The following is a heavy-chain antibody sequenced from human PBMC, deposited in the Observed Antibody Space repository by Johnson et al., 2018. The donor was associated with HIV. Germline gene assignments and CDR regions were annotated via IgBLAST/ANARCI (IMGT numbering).Heavy chain of an antibody. D-gene: IGHD6-13*01. CDR1: EFGVSNNF. J-gene: IGHJ3*01. V-gene: IGHV3-7*03. CDR2: IKQDGSEK. CDR3: ARDDTGYSSSFDAFDV. Sequence: EKLVESGGGLIQPGGSLRLSCAASEFGVSNNFMGWVRQAPGKGLEWVANIKQDGSEKYYVDSVKGRFTISRDNPKNSLYLQMKRLRAEDTAVYYCARDDTGYSSSFDAFDVWGQGTMVTVSS.